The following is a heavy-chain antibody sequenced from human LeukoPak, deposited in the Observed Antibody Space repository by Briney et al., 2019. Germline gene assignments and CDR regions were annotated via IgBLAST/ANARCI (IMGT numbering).Heavy chain of an antibody. V-gene: IGHV4-39*07. D-gene: IGHD6-19*01. Sequence: SETLSLTCTVSGGSISSSSYYWGWIRQPPGKGLEWIGSIYYSGSTYYNPSLKSRVTISVDTSKNQFSLKLSSVTAADTAVYYCARDGGWPDYWGQGTLVTVSS. J-gene: IGHJ4*02. CDR2: IYYSGST. CDR3: ARDGGWPDY. CDR1: GGSISSSSYY.